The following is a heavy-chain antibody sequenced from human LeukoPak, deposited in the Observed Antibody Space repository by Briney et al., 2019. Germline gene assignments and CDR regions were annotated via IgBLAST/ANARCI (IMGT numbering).Heavy chain of an antibody. V-gene: IGHV1-2*02. CDR3: ARAPQLHIAVAGKYDY. Sequence: ASVKVSCKASGYTFTGYYMHRVRQAPGQGLEWMGWINPNSGGTNYAQKFQGRVTMTRDTSISTAYMELSRLRSDDTAVYYCARAPQLHIAVAGKYDYWGQGTLVTVSS. CDR2: INPNSGGT. J-gene: IGHJ4*02. CDR1: GYTFTGYY. D-gene: IGHD6-19*01.